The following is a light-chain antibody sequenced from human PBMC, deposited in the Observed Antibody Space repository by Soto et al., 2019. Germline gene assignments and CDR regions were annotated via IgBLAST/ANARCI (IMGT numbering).Light chain of an antibody. V-gene: IGLV1-44*01. CDR1: SSNIGSYN. CDR3: AAWDDSLNGWV. CDR2: SYN. Sequence: QAVVTQPPSASGTPGQRVTISCSGSSSNIGSYNVNWYQHLPGTAPKVLIHSYNQRPSGVPDRFSGSQSDTSASLAISDLQSEDEANYYCAAWDDSLNGWVFGGGTKVTVL. J-gene: IGLJ3*02.